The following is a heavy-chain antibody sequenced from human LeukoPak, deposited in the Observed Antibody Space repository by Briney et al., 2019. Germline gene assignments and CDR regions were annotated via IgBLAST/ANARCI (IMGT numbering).Heavy chain of an antibody. V-gene: IGHV1-2*06. CDR2: INPNSGGT. D-gene: IGHD3-10*01. CDR3: ARAQYYYGSGSYYTSYYYYGMDV. J-gene: IGHJ6*02. CDR1: GYTFTGYY. Sequence: ASVKVSSKASGYTFTGYYMHWVRQAPGQGLEWMGRINPNSGGTNYAQKFQGRVTMTRDTSISTAYKELSRLRSDDTAVYYCARAQYYYGSGSYYTSYYYYGMDVWGQGTTVTVSS.